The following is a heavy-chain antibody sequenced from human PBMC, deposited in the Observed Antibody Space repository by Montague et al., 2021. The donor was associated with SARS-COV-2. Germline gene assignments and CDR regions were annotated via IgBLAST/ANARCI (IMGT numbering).Heavy chain of an antibody. V-gene: IGHV4-39*01. CDR1: GGSISSSSYY. Sequence: SETLSLTCTVSGGSISSSSYYWGWIRQPPGKGLEWIGSIYYSGSTYYNPSLKSRVTISVDTSKNQFFLKLSSVTAADAAVYYCASTPIVVVVAADYYFDYWGQGTLVTVSS. CDR3: ASTPIVVVVAADYYFDY. D-gene: IGHD2-15*01. CDR2: IYYSGST. J-gene: IGHJ4*02.